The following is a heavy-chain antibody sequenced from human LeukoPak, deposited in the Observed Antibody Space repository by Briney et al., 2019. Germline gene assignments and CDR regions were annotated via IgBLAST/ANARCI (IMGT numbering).Heavy chain of an antibody. J-gene: IGHJ4*02. CDR2: INPNSGGT. Sequence: ASVKVSCKASGYTFTGYYMHWVRQAPGQGLEWMGWINPNSGGTNYAQKFQGRVTMTRDTSISTAYMELSRLRSDDTAVYYCARDYNYDSSGYHFGFWDPRVAYYFDYWGQGTLVTVFS. CDR3: ARDYNYDSSGYHFGFWDPRVAYYFDY. V-gene: IGHV1-2*02. D-gene: IGHD3-22*01. CDR1: GYTFTGYY.